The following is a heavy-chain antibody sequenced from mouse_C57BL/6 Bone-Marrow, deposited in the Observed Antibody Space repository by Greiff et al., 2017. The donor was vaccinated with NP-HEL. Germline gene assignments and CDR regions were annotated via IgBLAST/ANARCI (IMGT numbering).Heavy chain of an antibody. CDR1: GFTFSDYY. Sequence: EVQRVESGGGLVQPGGSLKLSCAASGFTFSDYYMYWVRQTPEKRLEWVAYISNGGGSTYYPDTVKGRFTISRDNAKSTLYLQMSRLKSEDTAMYYCARHESSSSFDYWGQGTTLTVSS. CDR3: ARHESSSSFDY. J-gene: IGHJ2*01. V-gene: IGHV5-12*01. CDR2: ISNGGGST. D-gene: IGHD1-1*01.